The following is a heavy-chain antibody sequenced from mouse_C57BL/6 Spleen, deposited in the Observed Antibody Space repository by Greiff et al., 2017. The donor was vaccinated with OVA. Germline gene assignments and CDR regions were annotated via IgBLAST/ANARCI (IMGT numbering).Heavy chain of an antibody. D-gene: IGHD1-1*01. Sequence: VQLQQSGAELVRPGASVTLSCKASGYTFPDYEMHWVKQTPVHGLEWIGAIDPETGGTAYNQKFKGKAILTADKSSSTAYMELRSLTSEDSAVYYCTRDYYYGSRGYFDVWGTGTTVTVSS. CDR1: GYTFPDYE. CDR2: IDPETGGT. J-gene: IGHJ1*03. CDR3: TRDYYYGSRGYFDV. V-gene: IGHV1-15*01.